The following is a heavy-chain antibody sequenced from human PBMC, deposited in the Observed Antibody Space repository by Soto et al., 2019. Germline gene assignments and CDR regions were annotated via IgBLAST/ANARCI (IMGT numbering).Heavy chain of an antibody. V-gene: IGHV3-23*01. J-gene: IGHJ4*02. CDR2: ITGSSGRT. CDR1: GFTFSNYA. Sequence: EVHLLEFGGGLVQPGGSLRLSCAASGFTFSNYAMNWVRQAPGKGLEWVSGITGSSGRTFYADSVKGRFTISRDNSKNTVYLQMNTVRADDTAVYYCAKEYTSIGRGSFDYWGQGALVTISS. D-gene: IGHD2-15*01. CDR3: AKEYTSIGRGSFDY.